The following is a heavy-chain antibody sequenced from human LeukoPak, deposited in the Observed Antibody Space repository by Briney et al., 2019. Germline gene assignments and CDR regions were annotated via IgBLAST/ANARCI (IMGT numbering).Heavy chain of an antibody. J-gene: IGHJ4*02. Sequence: GGSLRLSCAASGFTFSSYEMTWVRQAPGKGLEWISYISSSGSAIYYADSVKGRFTISRDNAKNSLYLQMNRLRAEDTAVYYCARDYNFDYWGQGTLVTVSS. V-gene: IGHV3-48*03. CDR1: GFTFSSYE. CDR2: ISSSGSAI. CDR3: ARDYNFDY.